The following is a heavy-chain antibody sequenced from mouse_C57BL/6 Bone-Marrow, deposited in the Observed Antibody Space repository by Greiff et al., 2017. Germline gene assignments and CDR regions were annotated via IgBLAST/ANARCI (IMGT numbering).Heavy chain of an antibody. V-gene: IGHV1-4*01. J-gene: IGHJ3*01. CDR1: GYTFTSYT. D-gene: IGHD2-4*01. CDR3: ARGGLQFAY. Sequence: QVQLKESGAELARPGASVKMSCKASGYTFTSYTMNWVKQRPGQGLEWIGYINPSSGYTKYNQKFKDKATLTADKSSSTAYMQLSSLKSEDSAVYDCARGGLQFAYWGQGTLVTVSA. CDR2: INPSSGYT.